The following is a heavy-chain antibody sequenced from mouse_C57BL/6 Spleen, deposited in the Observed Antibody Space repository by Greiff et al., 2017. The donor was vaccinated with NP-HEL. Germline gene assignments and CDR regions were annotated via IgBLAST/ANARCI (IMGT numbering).Heavy chain of an antibody. Sequence: QVQLQQSGAELARPGASVKMSCKASGYTFTSYTMHWVKQRPGQGLEWIGYINPSSGYTKYIQKFKGKATLTADKSSSTAYMQLSSLTSEDSAVYYCARWDYGSSFAYWGQGTLVTVSA. CDR3: ARWDYGSSFAY. CDR1: GYTFTSYT. V-gene: IGHV1-4*01. J-gene: IGHJ3*01. D-gene: IGHD1-1*01. CDR2: INPSSGYT.